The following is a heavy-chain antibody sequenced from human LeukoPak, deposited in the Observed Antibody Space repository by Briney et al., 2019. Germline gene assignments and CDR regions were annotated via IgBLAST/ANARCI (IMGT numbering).Heavy chain of an antibody. CDR3: ARDPSTMTHYFDY. CDR1: GFTFSSYW. Sequence: GGSLRLSCAASGFTFSSYWMSWVREAPGKGLERVANIKQDGSEKYYVDSVKGRFTISRDNAKNSLYLQMNSLRAEDTAAYYCARDPSTMTHYFDYWGQGTLVTVSS. D-gene: IGHD3-22*01. V-gene: IGHV3-7*01. CDR2: IKQDGSEK. J-gene: IGHJ4*02.